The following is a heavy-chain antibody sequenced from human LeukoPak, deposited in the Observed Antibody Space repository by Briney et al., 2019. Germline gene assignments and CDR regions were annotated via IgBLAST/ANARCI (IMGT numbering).Heavy chain of an antibody. CDR1: GFSVCSNY. J-gene: IGHJ4*02. CDR2: FYAGGSR. Sequence: GGSLRLSCEACGFSVCSNYMMWVRQAPGKGLEWVSVFYAGGSRQYTDSVKGRFTISRDTSKNSLYLQMNNLRPEDTAVYYCAAKGNGYTGIYLFAHWGQGTLVTVSS. CDR3: AAKGNGYTGIYLFAH. D-gene: IGHD5-12*01. V-gene: IGHV3-66*01.